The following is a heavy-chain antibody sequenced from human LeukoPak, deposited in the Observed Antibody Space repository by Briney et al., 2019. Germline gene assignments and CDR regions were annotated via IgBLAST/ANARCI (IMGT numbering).Heavy chain of an antibody. Sequence: GGSLSLSCAASGFTLSSYCMSWVRQAPGKGLEWVANIKQDGTEKYNVDSVKGRFTISRDSAKNSLYLQMNSLRAEDTAVYYCARGERYYDIMTSYFSDYYYHYMDVWGKGTTVTVSS. V-gene: IGHV3-7*01. CDR2: IKQDGTEK. D-gene: IGHD3-9*01. CDR1: GFTLSSYC. J-gene: IGHJ6*03. CDR3: ARGERYYDIMTSYFSDYYYHYMDV.